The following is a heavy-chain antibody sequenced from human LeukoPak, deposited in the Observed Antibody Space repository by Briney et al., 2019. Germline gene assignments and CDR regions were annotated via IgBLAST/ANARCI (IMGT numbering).Heavy chain of an antibody. CDR1: GFTFSTYE. J-gene: IGHJ4*02. Sequence: GGSLRLSCAASGFTFSTYEMNWVRQAPGKGLEWLSYMSGTGTTIYYADSVKGRFTISRDNAKNSLYLQMNSLRAEDTAVYYCARVVRHGYNRIDYWGQGALVTVFS. CDR2: MSGTGTTI. CDR3: ARVVRHGYNRIDY. V-gene: IGHV3-48*03. D-gene: IGHD5-24*01.